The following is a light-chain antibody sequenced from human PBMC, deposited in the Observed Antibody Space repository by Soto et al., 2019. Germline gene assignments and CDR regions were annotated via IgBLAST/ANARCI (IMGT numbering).Light chain of an antibody. CDR2: AAS. J-gene: IGKJ4*01. Sequence: DFQMTQSPSSLSASVGDRVTITCRASQGINNHLAWFQQKPGKVPKVLIYAASTLQSVLPSRFSVIVSGTDFTLTISRLQHEDVATYSCQNYNSAPPAGTFGGGTKVEIK. CDR1: QGINNH. V-gene: IGKV1-27*01. CDR3: QNYNSAPPAGT.